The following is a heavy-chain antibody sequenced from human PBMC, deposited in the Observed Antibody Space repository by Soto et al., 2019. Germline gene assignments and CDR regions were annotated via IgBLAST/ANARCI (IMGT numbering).Heavy chain of an antibody. D-gene: IGHD3-9*01. J-gene: IGHJ4*02. Sequence: SETLSLTCAVSGGSIISSNWWNWVRQPPGKGLEWIGEIYHSGSTYYKPSLKSRVAMSVDTSKNQFSLKLTSATAADTAVYYCARRDWSGSTSLLYFDYWGQGGLVTVSS. CDR1: GGSIISSNW. V-gene: IGHV4-4*02. CDR2: IYHSGST. CDR3: ARRDWSGSTSLLYFDY.